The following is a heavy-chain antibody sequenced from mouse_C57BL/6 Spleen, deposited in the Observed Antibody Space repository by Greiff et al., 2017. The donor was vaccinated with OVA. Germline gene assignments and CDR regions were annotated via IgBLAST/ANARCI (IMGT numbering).Heavy chain of an antibody. CDR2: IYPGSGST. J-gene: IGHJ3*01. CDR1: GYTFTSYW. V-gene: IGHV1-55*01. CDR3: ARGSYFAD. Sequence: VQLQQPGAELVKPGASVKMSCKASGYTFTSYWITWVKQRPGQGLEWIGDIYPGSGSTNYNAKFKSKATLTVDTSSSPSYIQLSSLTAEDSAVYYGARGSYFADWGKGTMVTVSA. D-gene: IGHD6-1*01.